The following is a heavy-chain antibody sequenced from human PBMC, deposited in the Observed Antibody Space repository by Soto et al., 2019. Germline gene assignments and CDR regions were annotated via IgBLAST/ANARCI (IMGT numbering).Heavy chain of an antibody. D-gene: IGHD1-26*01. CDR1: GFTFSYYW. CDR3: ARGDRGAFDL. J-gene: IGHJ3*01. Sequence: EVPLVESGGGLVQPGESLRLSCAASGFTFSYYWMHWVRQAPGKGLVWVSRIHSDGSSTTYADSVKGRFTISRDNARNTLYLQMNSLRAEDTAVYYCARGDRGAFDLWGQGRVLTVSS. V-gene: IGHV3-74*01. CDR2: IHSDGSST.